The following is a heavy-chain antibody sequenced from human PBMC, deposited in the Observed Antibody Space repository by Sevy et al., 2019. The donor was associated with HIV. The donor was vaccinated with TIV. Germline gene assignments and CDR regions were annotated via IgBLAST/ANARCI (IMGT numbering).Heavy chain of an antibody. CDR2: ISAYNGNT. Sequence: ASVKVSCKASGYTFTSYGISWVRQAPGQGLEWMGWISAYNGNTNYAQKLQGRVTMTTDTSTSTAYMELRSLRSDDTAVYYCARDLFYGVIAGATRPWFDYWGKGTLVTVSS. D-gene: IGHD6-13*01. CDR1: GYTFTSYG. CDR3: ARDLFYGVIAGATRPWFDY. V-gene: IGHV1-18*04. J-gene: IGHJ4*02.